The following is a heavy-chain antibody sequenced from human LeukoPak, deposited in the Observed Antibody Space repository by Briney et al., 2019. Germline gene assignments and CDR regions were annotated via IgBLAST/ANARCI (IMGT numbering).Heavy chain of an antibody. CDR1: GFILSNHW. V-gene: IGHV3-7*03. Sequence: GGSLRLSCAASGFILSNHWMTWVRQAPGKGPEWVANMNKDGSEKYYVDSVEGRFTISRDTAKNSLYLQMNNLRAEDTALYYCARNNDMDVWGQGTTVIVSS. CDR2: MNKDGSEK. CDR3: ARNNDMDV. D-gene: IGHD1/OR15-1a*01. J-gene: IGHJ6*02.